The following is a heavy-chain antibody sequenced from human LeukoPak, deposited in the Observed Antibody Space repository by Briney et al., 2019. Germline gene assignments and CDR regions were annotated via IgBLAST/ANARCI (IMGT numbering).Heavy chain of an antibody. CDR1: GGSFSGYY. CDR3: ARSNRGVRTYYYYYYMDV. D-gene: IGHD3-10*01. V-gene: IGHV4-34*01. CDR2: INHSGST. J-gene: IGHJ6*03. Sequence: SETLSLTCAVYGGSFSGYYWSWIRQPPGKGLEWIGEINHSGSTNYNPSLKSRVTISVDTSKNQFSLKLSSVTAADTAVYYCARSNRGVRTYYYYYYMDVWGKGTTVTISS.